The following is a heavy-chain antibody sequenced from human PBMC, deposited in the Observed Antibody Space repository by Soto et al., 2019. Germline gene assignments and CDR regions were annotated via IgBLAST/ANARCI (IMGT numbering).Heavy chain of an antibody. Sequence: GGSLRLSCAASGFTFSSYAMSWVRQAPGKGLEWVSAISGSGGSTYYADSVKGRFTISRDNSKNTLYLQMNSLRAEDTAVYYIAKDAEDYYDSSGYSPLGSWGQGTRVTVSS. CDR2: ISGSGGST. CDR3: AKDAEDYYDSSGYSPLGS. J-gene: IGHJ5*02. CDR1: GFTFSSYA. D-gene: IGHD3-22*01. V-gene: IGHV3-23*01.